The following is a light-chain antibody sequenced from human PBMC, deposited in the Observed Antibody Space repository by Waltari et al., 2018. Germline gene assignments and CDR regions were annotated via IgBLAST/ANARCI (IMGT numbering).Light chain of an antibody. V-gene: IGLV2-14*03. CDR1: SSDVGGYTH. Sequence: QSALTQPASVSGSPGQSITISCTGTSSDVGGYTHAAWFQQYPGKAPKLLIYDVTNRFAGVSNRFSGSKSGNTASLTISGLQAEDEADYYCDSYTSSVTRIFGTGTKVTVL. CDR3: DSYTSSVTRI. J-gene: IGLJ1*01. CDR2: DVT.